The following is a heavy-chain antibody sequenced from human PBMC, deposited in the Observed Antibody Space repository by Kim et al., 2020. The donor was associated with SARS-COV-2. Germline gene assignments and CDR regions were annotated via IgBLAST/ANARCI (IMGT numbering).Heavy chain of an antibody. CDR1: GFTFSSYS. V-gene: IGHV3-21*01. J-gene: IGHJ6*02. CDR2: ISSSSSYI. CDR3: ASGTTHGRDYYYYGMDV. Sequence: GGSLRLSCAASGFTFSSYSMNWVRQAPGKGLEWVSSISSSSSYIYYADSVKGRFTISRDNAKNSLYLQMNSLRAEDTAVYYCASGTTHGRDYYYYGMDVCGQGTTVTVSS. D-gene: IGHD4-17*01.